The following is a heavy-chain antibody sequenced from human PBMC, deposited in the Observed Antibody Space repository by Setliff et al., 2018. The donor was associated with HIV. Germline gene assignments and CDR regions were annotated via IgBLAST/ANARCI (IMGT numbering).Heavy chain of an antibody. CDR2: INPKNRST. Sequence: GASVKVSCKASGYTFTTYHMHWLRQAPGQGLEWMGIINPKNRSTTHAQRFQDRVTMTSDTSTNTFYMELSSLKSEDTAVYYCTRNLYYYASGIHFGVYWGQGTPVTVSS. CDR3: TRNLYYYASGIHFGVY. J-gene: IGHJ4*02. CDR1: GYTFTTYH. V-gene: IGHV1-46*01. D-gene: IGHD3-10*01.